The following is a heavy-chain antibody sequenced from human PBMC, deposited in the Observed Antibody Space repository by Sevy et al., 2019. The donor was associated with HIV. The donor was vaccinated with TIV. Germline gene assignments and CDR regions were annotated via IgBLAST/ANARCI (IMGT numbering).Heavy chain of an antibody. J-gene: IGHJ4*02. V-gene: IGHV1-18*04. CDR1: GYTFTSYG. Sequence: ASVKVASKASGYTFTSYGISWVRQAPGQGLEWMGWISAYNGNTNYAQKLQGRVTMTTDTSTSTAYMELRSLRSDDTAVYYCARATYYYGSGSYNSSDYWGQGTLVTVSS. D-gene: IGHD3-10*01. CDR2: ISAYNGNT. CDR3: ARATYYYGSGSYNSSDY.